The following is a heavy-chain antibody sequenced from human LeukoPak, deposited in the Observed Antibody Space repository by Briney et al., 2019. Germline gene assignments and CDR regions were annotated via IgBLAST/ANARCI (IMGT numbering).Heavy chain of an antibody. CDR1: GFTFSSYA. CDR2: ISYDGSNK. CDR3: ASVAVYYYDSSGPPTGDY. V-gene: IGHV3-30-3*01. Sequence: PGRSLRLSCAASGFTFSSYAMHWVRQAPGKGLEWVAVISYDGSNKYYADSVKGRFTISRDNSKNTLYLQMNSLRAEDTAVYYCASVAVYYYDSSGPPTGDYWGQGTLVTVSS. J-gene: IGHJ4*02. D-gene: IGHD3-22*01.